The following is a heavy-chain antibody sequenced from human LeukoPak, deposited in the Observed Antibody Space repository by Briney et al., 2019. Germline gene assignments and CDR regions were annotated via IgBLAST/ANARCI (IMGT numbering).Heavy chain of an antibody. J-gene: IGHJ6*02. Sequence: SETLSLTCTVSGDSISSSTYSWGWIRQPPGKGLEWIGNVYYSGSTDYNPSLKSRVTISVDTSKNQFPLKLTSVTAADTAVYYCASGPMGYYHVDVWGQGTTVTVSS. D-gene: IGHD3-10*01. CDR3: ASGPMGYYHVDV. V-gene: IGHV4-39*01. CDR1: GDSISSSTYS. CDR2: VYYSGST.